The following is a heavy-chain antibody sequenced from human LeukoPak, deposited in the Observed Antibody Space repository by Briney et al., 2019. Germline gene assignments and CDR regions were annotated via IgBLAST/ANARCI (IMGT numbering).Heavy chain of an antibody. D-gene: IGHD3-10*01. Sequence: GGSLRLSCVASGFTFRSYAIHWVRQAPGKGLEWVANIKQDGTEKYYVDSVMGRFTISRDNAKNSLYLQMNSLRVEDTAMYYCAKLAKYFYGSETYYFFEHWGQGTPVTASS. J-gene: IGHJ4*02. V-gene: IGHV3-7*01. CDR2: IKQDGTEK. CDR3: AKLAKYFYGSETYYFFEH. CDR1: GFTFRSYA.